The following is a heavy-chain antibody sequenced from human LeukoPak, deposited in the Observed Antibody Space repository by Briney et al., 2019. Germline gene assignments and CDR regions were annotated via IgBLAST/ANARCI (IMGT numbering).Heavy chain of an antibody. D-gene: IGHD3-10*01. V-gene: IGHV3-15*01. CDR3: TLIQGWGSGSYYRDF. Sequence: MTGGSLRLSCATSGFSISNDWMSWVRQAPGKGLEWVARVKSRSAGETTDYAAPVKGRFTISRDDSKNTLYLQMNSLKTEDTAVYYCTLIQGWGSGSYYRDFWGQGTLVTVSS. CDR2: VKSRSAGETT. CDR1: GFSISNDW. J-gene: IGHJ4*02.